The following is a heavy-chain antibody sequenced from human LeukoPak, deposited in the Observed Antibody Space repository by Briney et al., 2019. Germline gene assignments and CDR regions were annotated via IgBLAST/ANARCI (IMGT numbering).Heavy chain of an antibody. V-gene: IGHV4-34*01. D-gene: IGHD3-3*01. CDR1: GGSFSGYY. J-gene: IGHJ3*02. CDR3: ASEWPDDAFDI. CDR2: INHSGST. Sequence: PSETLSLTCAVYGGSFSGYYWSWIRQPPGKGLEWIGEINHSGSTNYNPSLKSRVTISVDTSKNQFSLKLSSVTAADTAVYYCASEWPDDAFDIWGQGTMVTVSS.